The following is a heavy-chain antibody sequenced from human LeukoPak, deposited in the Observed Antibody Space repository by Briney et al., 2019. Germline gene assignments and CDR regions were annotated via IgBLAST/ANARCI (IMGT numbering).Heavy chain of an antibody. J-gene: IGHJ4*02. Sequence: ASVKVSCKASGYTFTNYAMSWVRQAPGQGLEWMGWINTNTGNPTYAQGFTGRFVFSLDTSVSTAYLQISSLKAEDTAVYYCAREEYYYGSGSYGTWGQGTLVTVSS. D-gene: IGHD3-10*01. V-gene: IGHV7-4-1*02. CDR2: INTNTGNP. CDR3: AREEYYYGSGSYGT. CDR1: GYTFTNYA.